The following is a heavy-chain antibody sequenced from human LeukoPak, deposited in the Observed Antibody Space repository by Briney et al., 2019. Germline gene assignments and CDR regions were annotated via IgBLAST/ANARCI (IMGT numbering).Heavy chain of an antibody. D-gene: IGHD6-19*01. V-gene: IGHV4-39*02. CDR2: IYHTGST. J-gene: IGHJ4*02. CDR3: ARGSHPVTGTLGGYFDP. CDR1: GGSISSSSYY. Sequence: SETLSLTCSVSGGSISSSSYYWGWIRQPPGKGLEWIGSIYHTGSTYYNPSLKSRVTISLDASNKQFSLRLSSVTAADTAVYYCARGSHPVTGTLGGYFDPWGQGTLVTVSS.